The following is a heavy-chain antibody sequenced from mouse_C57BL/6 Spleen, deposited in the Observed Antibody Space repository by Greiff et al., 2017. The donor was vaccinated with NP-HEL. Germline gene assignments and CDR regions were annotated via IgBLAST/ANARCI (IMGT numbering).Heavy chain of an antibody. Sequence: QVQLQQSGPELVKPGASVKISCKASGYSFTSYYIHWVKQRPGQGLEWIGWVYPGSGNTKYNEKFKGKATLTADTSSSTAYMQLSSLTSEDSAVYYCARSAGYFDVWGTGTTVTVSS. CDR3: ARSAGYFDV. J-gene: IGHJ1*03. CDR2: VYPGSGNT. V-gene: IGHV1-66*01. CDR1: GYSFTSYY.